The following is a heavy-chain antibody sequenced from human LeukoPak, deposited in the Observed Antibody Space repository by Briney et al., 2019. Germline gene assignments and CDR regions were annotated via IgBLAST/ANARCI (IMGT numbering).Heavy chain of an antibody. J-gene: IGHJ4*02. CDR3: ARVPRRSSGWYYFDY. CDR2: IYPGDSDT. V-gene: IGHV5-51*01. Sequence: GESLKISRKGSGYSFTCYWIGWVRQMPGKGLEWMGIIYPGDSDTRYSPSFQGQVTISADKSISTAYLQWSSLKASDTAMYYCARVPRRSSGWYYFDYWGQGTLVTVSS. CDR1: GYSFTCYW. D-gene: IGHD6-19*01.